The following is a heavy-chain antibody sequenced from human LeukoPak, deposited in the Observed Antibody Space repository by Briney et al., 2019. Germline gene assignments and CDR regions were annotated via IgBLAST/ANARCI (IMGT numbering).Heavy chain of an antibody. CDR2: IYYSGST. CDR3: AGGDPMAALDY. CDR1: GGSFSGYY. V-gene: IGHV4-59*01. D-gene: IGHD2-15*01. J-gene: IGHJ4*02. Sequence: SETLSLTCAVYGGSFSGYYWSWIRQPPGKGLEWIGYIYYSGSTNYNPSLKSRVTISVDTSKNQFSLKLSSVTAADTAVYYCAGGDPMAALDYWGQGTLVTVSS.